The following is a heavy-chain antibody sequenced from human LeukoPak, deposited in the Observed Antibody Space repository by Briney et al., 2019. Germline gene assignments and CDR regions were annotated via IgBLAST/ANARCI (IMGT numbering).Heavy chain of an antibody. V-gene: IGHV3-49*04. CDR3: TRPYYDYLTGYYSDY. D-gene: IGHD3-9*01. CDR2: LGSTAYGGTT. Sequence: GGSLRLYCTTSGFTFSNYPMSWVRQAPGKGLEWLALLGSTAYGGTTKYAASVKGRFTISRDDSKSIAYLQMNSLKTEDTAVYYCTRPYYDYLTGYYSDYWGQGTLVTVSS. CDR1: GFTFSNYP. J-gene: IGHJ4*02.